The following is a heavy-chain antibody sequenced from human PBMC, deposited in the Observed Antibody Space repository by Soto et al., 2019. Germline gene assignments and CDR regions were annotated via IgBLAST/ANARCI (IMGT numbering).Heavy chain of an antibody. V-gene: IGHV5-10-1*01. CDR1: GDSFTCSW. CDR3: AGRGGGYDIAPDGMDV. Sequence: GESMKISCKGSGDSFTCSWISWVRQMPGKGLERMGRIDPSDSYTNYSPSFQGHVTISADKSISTAYLQWSSLQAPDTTMYYCAGRGGGYDIAPDGMDVWGQGTTVTVS. D-gene: IGHD3-9*01. CDR2: IDPSDSYT. J-gene: IGHJ6*02.